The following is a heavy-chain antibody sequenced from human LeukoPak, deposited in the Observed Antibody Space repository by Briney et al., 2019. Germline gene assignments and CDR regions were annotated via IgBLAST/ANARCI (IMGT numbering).Heavy chain of an antibody. Sequence: SATLSLTCPVSAASVSSGSFYWSWLRQPPGKGLEWIGYIYYSGSTNYNPSLKSRVTISVDTSKNQFSLKVTSVTAADTAVYYCARETAASDAFDIWGQGTMVTVSS. CDR1: AASVSSGSFY. V-gene: IGHV4-61*01. D-gene: IGHD2-21*02. J-gene: IGHJ3*02. CDR3: ARETAASDAFDI. CDR2: IYYSGST.